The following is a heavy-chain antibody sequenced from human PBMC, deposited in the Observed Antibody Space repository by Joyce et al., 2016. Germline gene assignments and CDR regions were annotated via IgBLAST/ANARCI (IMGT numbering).Heavy chain of an antibody. CDR3: ARVRAYLDY. CDR2: IYCSGRT. Sequence: QLQLQESGPGLVKPSETLCLTCTVSGGSMNSYYWGWIRQPPGKGLEWIGSIYCSGRTYYNPSLKSRVTISVDTSKNQFSLHLNSVTAADTALYYCARVRAYLDYWGQGSLVTVSS. J-gene: IGHJ4*02. V-gene: IGHV4-39*07. CDR1: GGSMNSYY. D-gene: IGHD4-17*01.